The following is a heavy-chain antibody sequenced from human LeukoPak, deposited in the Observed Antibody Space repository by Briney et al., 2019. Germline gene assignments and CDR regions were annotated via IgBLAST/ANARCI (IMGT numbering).Heavy chain of an antibody. D-gene: IGHD3-9*01. CDR1: GYTFTGYY. CDR2: INPNSGGT. CDR3: ARAYYDILTRRAYYYYGMDV. Sequence: ASVKVSCTASGYTFTGYYMHWVRQAPGQGLEWMGWINPNSGGTNYAQKFQGRVTMTRDTSISTAYMELSRLRSDDTAVYYCARAYYDILTRRAYYYYGMDVWGQGTTVTVSS. J-gene: IGHJ6*02. V-gene: IGHV1-2*02.